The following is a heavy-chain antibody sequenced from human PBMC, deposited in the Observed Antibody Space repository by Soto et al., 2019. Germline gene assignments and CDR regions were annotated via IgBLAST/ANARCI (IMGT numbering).Heavy chain of an antibody. CDR3: ATEGRSGYCGGGSCRKKDY. CDR1: GFIFSNYW. V-gene: IGHV3-7*01. Sequence: GSLRLSCAASGFIFSNYWMTWVRQAPGKGLEWVASIKEDGSEKYYVDSVKGRFTISRDNAKSSFYLQMNSLRAEDKAIYYCATEGRSGYCGGGSCRKKDYWGQGTLVTVSS. J-gene: IGHJ4*02. CDR2: IKEDGSEK. D-gene: IGHD2-15*01.